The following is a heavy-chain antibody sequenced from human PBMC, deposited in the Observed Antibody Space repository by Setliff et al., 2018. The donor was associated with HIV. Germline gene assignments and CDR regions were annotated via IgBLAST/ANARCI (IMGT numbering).Heavy chain of an antibody. CDR1: GDSFSNYA. D-gene: IGHD3-22*01. Sequence: ASVKVSCKASGDSFSNYAISWVRQAPGQGLEWMGGIIPIFGTTNYAQKFQGRVTITADESTCTAYMELSSLRSEDTAVYSCARVGKYYYDATGPDFDHWGQGTLVTVS. CDR3: ARVGKYYYDATGPDFDH. V-gene: IGHV1-69*13. J-gene: IGHJ4*02. CDR2: IIPIFGTT.